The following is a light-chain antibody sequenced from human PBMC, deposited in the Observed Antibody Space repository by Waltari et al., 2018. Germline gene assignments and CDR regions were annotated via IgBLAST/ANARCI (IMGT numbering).Light chain of an antibody. CDR2: EAS. CDR3: QNRRNWPLLT. Sequence: VLTQSPATLSLSPGDRATLPCRARQYLGDYLAWSQQQPGQAPRLLMSEASNRATGVPDRFSAGGSGTDFTLPVSSLVPEDFAVYYCQNRRNWPLLTFGGGTKVEIK. CDR1: QYLGDY. J-gene: IGKJ4*02. V-gene: IGKV3-11*01.